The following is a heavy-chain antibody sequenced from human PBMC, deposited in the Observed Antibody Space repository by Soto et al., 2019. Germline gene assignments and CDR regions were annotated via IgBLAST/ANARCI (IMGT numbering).Heavy chain of an antibody. CDR3: ASFRITMIVVVPGYGMDG. V-gene: IGHV3-30-3*01. D-gene: IGHD3-22*01. CDR1: GFTFISYA. J-gene: IGHJ6*02. Sequence: PGGSLRLSCAASGFTFISYAMHWVLQAPGQGLGWVAVISYDGSNKYYADSVKGRFTISRDNSKNTLYLQMNSLRAEDTAVYYCASFRITMIVVVPGYGMDGWGQGTTVTVSS. CDR2: ISYDGSNK.